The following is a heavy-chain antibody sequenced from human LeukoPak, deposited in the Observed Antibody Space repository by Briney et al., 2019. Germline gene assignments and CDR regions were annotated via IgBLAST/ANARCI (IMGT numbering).Heavy chain of an antibody. CDR1: GYTFTSYD. CDR3: ARDQEGFDP. Sequence: GASVKVSCKASGYTFTSYDINWVRQATGQGLEWMGWMNPNSGNTGYAQKFQGRVTMTRDTSTSTVYMELSSLRSEDTAVYYCARDQEGFDPWGQGTLVTVSS. V-gene: IGHV1-8*01. CDR2: MNPNSGNT. J-gene: IGHJ5*02.